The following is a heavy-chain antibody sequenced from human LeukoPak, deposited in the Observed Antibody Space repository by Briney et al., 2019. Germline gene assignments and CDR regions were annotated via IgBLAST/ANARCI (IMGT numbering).Heavy chain of an antibody. CDR3: AKSGLNRFDY. CDR2: IFPSGGEI. J-gene: IGHJ4*02. Sequence: PGGSLRLSCAASGFTFSTFAMIWVRQPPGKGLEWVSSIFPSGGEIHYADSVKGRFTISRDNSKNTLYLQMNSLRAEDTAVYYCAKSGLNRFDYWGQGTLVTVSS. CDR1: GFTFSTFA. D-gene: IGHD2-15*01. V-gene: IGHV3-23*01.